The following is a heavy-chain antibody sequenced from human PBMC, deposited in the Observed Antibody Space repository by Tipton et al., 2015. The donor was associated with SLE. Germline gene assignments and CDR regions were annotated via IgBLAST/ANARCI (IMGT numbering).Heavy chain of an antibody. Sequence: SLRLSCAASEFSFSSYAMHWVRQAPGKGLVWLSRINYDGRNTAYADSVKGRFTISRDNAKDTVYLQMNSLRVEDAATYYWTAGENYSYGAFDYWGLGTVVTVSS. CDR3: TAGENYSYGAFDY. D-gene: IGHD5-18*01. V-gene: IGHV3-74*01. CDR2: INYDGRNT. CDR1: EFSFSSYA. J-gene: IGHJ4*02.